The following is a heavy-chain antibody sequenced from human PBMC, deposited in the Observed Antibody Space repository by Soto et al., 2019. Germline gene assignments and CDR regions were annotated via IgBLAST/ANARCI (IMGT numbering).Heavy chain of an antibody. CDR3: ARDSPRRTTGTDDY. V-gene: IGHV1-18*01. D-gene: IGHD1-1*01. J-gene: IGHJ4*02. Sequence: QVQLVQSGAEVKKPGASVKVSCKASGYTFTSYGISWVRQAPGQGLEWMGWISAYNGNTNYAQKPKGRVTMPTDTSTSTAYMELRSLRSDDTAVYYCARDSPRRTTGTDDYWGQGTLVTVSS. CDR2: ISAYNGNT. CDR1: GYTFTSYG.